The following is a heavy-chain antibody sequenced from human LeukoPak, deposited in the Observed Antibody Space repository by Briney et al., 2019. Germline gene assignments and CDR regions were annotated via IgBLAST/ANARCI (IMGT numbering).Heavy chain of an antibody. CDR2: IYPGDSDT. CDR3: ARPLQAGYSYGYRYDY. V-gene: IGHV5-51*01. D-gene: IGHD5-18*01. CDR1: GYSFTSYW. J-gene: IGHJ4*02. Sequence: GESLKISCKGSGYSFTSYWIGWARQMPGKGLEWMGIIYPGDSDTRYSPSFQGQVTISADKSISTAYLQWSSLKASDTAMYYCARPLQAGYSYGYRYDYWGQGTLVTVSS.